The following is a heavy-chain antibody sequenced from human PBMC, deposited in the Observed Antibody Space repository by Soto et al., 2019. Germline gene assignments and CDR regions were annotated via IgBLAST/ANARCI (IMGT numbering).Heavy chain of an antibody. CDR2: IYHGGTT. J-gene: IGHJ4*02. CDR1: GASISSTDW. D-gene: IGHD3-16*01. CDR3: ARDFKAPNDAWAFDY. Sequence: QVQLQESGPGLVMPSGTLSLTCAVSGASISSTDWWNWVRQPPGKGLEWIGEIYHGGTTIYNPSLKSRVTTSLDESKNHFSLKLTSVTAADTAVYYCARDFKAPNDAWAFDYWGQGTLVTVSS. V-gene: IGHV4-4*02.